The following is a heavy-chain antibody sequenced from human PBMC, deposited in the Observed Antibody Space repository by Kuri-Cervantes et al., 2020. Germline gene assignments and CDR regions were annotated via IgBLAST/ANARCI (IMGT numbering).Heavy chain of an antibody. J-gene: IGHJ6*02. Sequence: SCAVSGGSISSGGYSWSWVRQPPGKGLEWIGYIYHSGSTYYNPSLKSRVTTSVDTSKNQFSLKLSSVTAADTAVYYCATPASGYYSGGYYYGMDVWGQGTTVTVSS. CDR3: ATPASGYYSGGYYYGMDV. CDR1: GGSISSGGYS. CDR2: IYHSGST. D-gene: IGHD3-22*01. V-gene: IGHV4-30-2*01.